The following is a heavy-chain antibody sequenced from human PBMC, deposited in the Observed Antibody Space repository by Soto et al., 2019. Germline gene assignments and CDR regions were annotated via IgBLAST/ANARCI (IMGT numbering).Heavy chain of an antibody. CDR3: ASRVDFYGSGSYSPYYYYYGMDV. Sequence: SVKVSCKASGGTFSSYAISWVRQAPGQGLEWMGGSIPIFGTANYAQKFQGRVTITADESTSTAYMELSSLRSEDTAVYYCASRVDFYGSGSYSPYYYYYGMDVWGQGTTVTVSS. CDR2: SIPIFGTA. J-gene: IGHJ6*02. V-gene: IGHV1-69*13. CDR1: GGTFSSYA. D-gene: IGHD3-10*01.